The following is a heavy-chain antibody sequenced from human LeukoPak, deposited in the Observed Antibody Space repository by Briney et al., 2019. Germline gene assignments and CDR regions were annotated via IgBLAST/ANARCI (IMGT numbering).Heavy chain of an antibody. CDR1: GVSISSYY. J-gene: IGHJ3*02. Sequence: PSETLSLTCTVSGVSISSYYWSWIRQPPGKGLEWIGYIYYSGSTDYNPSLRSRVTISVDTSKSQFSLKLSSVTAADTAVYYCASGRGLYSFYAFDIWGQGTMVTVSS. CDR3: ASGRGLYSFYAFDI. V-gene: IGHV4-59*01. CDR2: IYYSGST. D-gene: IGHD5-18*01.